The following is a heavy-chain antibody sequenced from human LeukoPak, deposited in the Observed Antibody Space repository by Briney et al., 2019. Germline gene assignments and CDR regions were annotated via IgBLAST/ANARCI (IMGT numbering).Heavy chain of an antibody. Sequence: GGSLRLSCAASGFTFSSYEMNWVRQAPGKGLEWVSYISSSGSTIYYADSVKGRFTISGDNAKNSLYLQMNSLRAEDTAVYYCARRSGDYGGYYFDYWGQGTLVTVSS. V-gene: IGHV3-48*03. D-gene: IGHD4-23*01. CDR2: ISSSGSTI. CDR3: ARRSGDYGGYYFDY. CDR1: GFTFSSYE. J-gene: IGHJ4*02.